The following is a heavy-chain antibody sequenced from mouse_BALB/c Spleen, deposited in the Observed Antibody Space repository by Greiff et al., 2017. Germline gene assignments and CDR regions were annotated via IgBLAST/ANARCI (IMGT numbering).Heavy chain of an antibody. CDR1: GFTFSSYY. Sequence: EVKLEESGGGLVKLGGSLKLSCAASGFTFSSYYMSWVRQTPEKRLELVAAINSNGGSTYYPDTVKGRFTISRDNAKNTLYLQMSSLKSEDTALYYCARDDYDDAMDYWGQGTSVTVSS. J-gene: IGHJ4*01. V-gene: IGHV5-6-2*01. CDR2: INSNGGST. CDR3: ARDDYDDAMDY. D-gene: IGHD2-4*01.